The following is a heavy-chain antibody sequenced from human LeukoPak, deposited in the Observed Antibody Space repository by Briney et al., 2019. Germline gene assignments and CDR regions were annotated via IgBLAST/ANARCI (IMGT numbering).Heavy chain of an antibody. J-gene: IGHJ5*02. CDR3: ARDSSGGYNWFDP. V-gene: IGHV4-59*01. D-gene: IGHD6-19*01. CDR1: GGPITSYH. CDR2: IYYSGST. Sequence: SETLSLTCTVSGGPITSYHWTWIRQPPGKGLEWIGNIYYSGSTNYNPSLNSRVTISVDTSKNQFSLKLSSVTAADTAVYYCARDSSGGYNWFDPWSQGTLVTVSS.